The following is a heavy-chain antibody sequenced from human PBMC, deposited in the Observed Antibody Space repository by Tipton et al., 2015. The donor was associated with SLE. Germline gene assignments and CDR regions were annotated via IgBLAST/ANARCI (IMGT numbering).Heavy chain of an antibody. Sequence: SLRLSCAASGFTVSSNFMSWVRQAPGKGLEWVSVIYSGGSTYYADSVKDRFTVSRDNYKDTLYLQMNSLRAEDTAVYYCAVVYSSGYGLAYWGQGTLVTVSS. J-gene: IGHJ4*02. CDR3: AVVYSSGYGLAY. V-gene: IGHV3-66*01. CDR2: IYSGGST. CDR1: GFTVSSNF. D-gene: IGHD6-19*01.